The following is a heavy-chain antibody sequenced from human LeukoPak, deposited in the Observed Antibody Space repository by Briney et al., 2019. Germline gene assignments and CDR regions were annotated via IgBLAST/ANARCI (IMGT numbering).Heavy chain of an antibody. CDR2: INPNSGGT. CDR3: ARGNGGSPYDAFAI. J-gene: IGHJ3*02. D-gene: IGHD1-26*01. V-gene: IGHV1-2*02. Sequence: ASVKVSSTASGYTFTGYYMHWVRQAPGQGLEWMGWINPNSGGTNYAQKFQGRVTLTRDTSISTAYMELSSLRSDDTAMYYCARGNGGSPYDAFAIWGQGTMVTVSS. CDR1: GYTFTGYY.